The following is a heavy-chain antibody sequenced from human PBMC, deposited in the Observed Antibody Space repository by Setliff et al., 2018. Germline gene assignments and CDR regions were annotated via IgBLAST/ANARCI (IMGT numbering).Heavy chain of an antibody. D-gene: IGHD5-18*01. J-gene: IGHJ6*03. V-gene: IGHV1-69*13. CDR1: GGTFSSYA. Sequence: ASVKVSCKASGGTFSSYAISWVRQAPGQGLEWMGGIIPIFGTANYAQKFQGRVTITADESTGTAYMELSGLTSEDTAVYYCASHFLTVMKYYYYMDVWGKGTTVTVSS. CDR3: ASHFLTVMKYYYYMDV. CDR2: IIPIFGTA.